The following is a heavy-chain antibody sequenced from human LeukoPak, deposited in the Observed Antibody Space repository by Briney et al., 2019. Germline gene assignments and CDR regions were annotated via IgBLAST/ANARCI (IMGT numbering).Heavy chain of an antibody. CDR1: GYTFTGYY. V-gene: IGHV1-2*02. CDR3: ARGGDFWSGSPDYFDY. D-gene: IGHD3-3*01. Sequence: ASVKVSCKASGYTFTGYYMHWVRQAPGQGLEWMGWINPNSGGTNYAQKFQGRVTMTRDTSISTAYMELSRLRSDGTAVYYCARGGDFWSGSPDYFDYWGQGTLVTVSS. J-gene: IGHJ4*02. CDR2: INPNSGGT.